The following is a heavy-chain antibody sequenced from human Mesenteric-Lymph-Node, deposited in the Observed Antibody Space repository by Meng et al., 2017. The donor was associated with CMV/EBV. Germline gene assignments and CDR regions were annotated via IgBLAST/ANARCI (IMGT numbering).Heavy chain of an antibody. J-gene: IGHJ4*02. CDR1: GGTFSSYA. D-gene: IGHD1-14*01. Sequence: ASVKVSCKASGGTFSSYAISWVRQAPGQGLEWMGWISTYNGATNYARNLQGRGIMTTDTYKTTAYMELRSLTSDDTAVYFCARGGGRNPFDSWGQGTLVTVS. CDR2: ISTYNGAT. V-gene: IGHV1-18*01. CDR3: ARGGGRNPFDS.